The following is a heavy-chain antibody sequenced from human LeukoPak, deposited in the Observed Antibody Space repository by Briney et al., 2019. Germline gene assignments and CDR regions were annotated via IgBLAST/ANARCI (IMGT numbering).Heavy chain of an antibody. CDR1: GFGFINSW. Sequence: GGSLRLSCAASGFGFINSWMSWVRQAPGKGLEWVGRIKRKSDGETAAYAAPVKDRFTISRDDSENTLHLQMNSLKTEDTAVYFCTTEGYSYGYHAFAIWGQGTLVTVSS. CDR2: IKRKSDGETA. V-gene: IGHV3-15*01. CDR3: TTEGYSYGYHAFAI. D-gene: IGHD5-18*01. J-gene: IGHJ3*02.